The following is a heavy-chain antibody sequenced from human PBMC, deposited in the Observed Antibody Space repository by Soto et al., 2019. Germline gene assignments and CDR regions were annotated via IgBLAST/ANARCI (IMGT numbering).Heavy chain of an antibody. CDR2: ISYSGNT. V-gene: IGHV4-39*01. CDR1: GGSISSSSYY. D-gene: IGHD3-22*01. CDR3: ARQNSASSGYYVFDY. J-gene: IGHJ4*02. Sequence: QLQLQESGPGLVKPSETLSLTCTVSGGSISSSSYYWGWIRQPPGKGLEWIGTISYSGNTYYNPSLKSRVTISVGTSKTQFALRLSSVTAADTAVYYCARQNSASSGYYVFDYWGQGTLVTVSS.